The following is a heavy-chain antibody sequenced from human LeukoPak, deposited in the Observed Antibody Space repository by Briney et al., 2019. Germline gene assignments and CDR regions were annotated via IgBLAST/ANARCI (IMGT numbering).Heavy chain of an antibody. J-gene: IGHJ4*02. Sequence: GGSLRLLCAASGFTFSRYAMHCARQASGKALEYVSALSGSGGSIYYADSVKGRFTISRDNSKNTLYLQMNSLRVEDTAVFYCAKTHSTSWTVVSYPYFDDWGQGTLVTVSS. CDR3: AKTHSTSWTVVSYPYFDD. CDR1: GFTFSRYA. D-gene: IGHD6-13*01. V-gene: IGHV3-23*01. CDR2: LSGSGGSI.